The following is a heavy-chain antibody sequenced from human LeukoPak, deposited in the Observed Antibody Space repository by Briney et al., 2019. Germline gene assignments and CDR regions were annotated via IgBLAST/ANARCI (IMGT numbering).Heavy chain of an antibody. J-gene: IGHJ5*02. Sequence: PGGSLRLACAASGFTFSSYWMSWVRQAPGKGLEWVAKIKQDGSEKYYVDSVNGRFTISRDNAKNSLYLQMNSLRAEDTAVYYCARESSSWYRTGGRFDPWGQGTLVTVSS. CDR2: IKQDGSEK. CDR1: GFTFSSYW. CDR3: ARESSSWYRTGGRFDP. V-gene: IGHV3-7*01. D-gene: IGHD6-13*01.